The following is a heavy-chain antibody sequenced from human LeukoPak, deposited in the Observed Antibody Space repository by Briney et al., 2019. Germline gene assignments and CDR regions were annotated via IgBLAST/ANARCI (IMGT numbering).Heavy chain of an antibody. D-gene: IGHD7-27*01. CDR2: IKQDGSEK. CDR1: GFTFSSYW. J-gene: IGHJ4*02. Sequence: GALRLSCAASGFTFSSYWMSWVRQAPGKGLEWVANIKQDGSEKYYVDSVKGRFTISRDNAKNSLYLQMNSLRAEDTAVYYCAVPILGIWSGFDYWGQGTLVTVSS. CDR3: AVPILGIWSGFDY. V-gene: IGHV3-7*01.